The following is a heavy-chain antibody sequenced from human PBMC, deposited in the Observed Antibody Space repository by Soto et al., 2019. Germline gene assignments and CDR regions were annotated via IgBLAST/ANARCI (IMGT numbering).Heavy chain of an antibody. Sequence: ASVKVSCKGSGYTFTSYDINWVRQATGQGLEWMGWMNPNSGNTGYAQKFQGRVTMTRNTSISTAYMELSSLRSEDTAVYYCARVAGYSSSWYYYYYYYMDVWGKGTTVTVSS. V-gene: IGHV1-8*01. J-gene: IGHJ6*03. CDR2: MNPNSGNT. D-gene: IGHD6-13*01. CDR1: GYTFTSYD. CDR3: ARVAGYSSSWYYYYYYYMDV.